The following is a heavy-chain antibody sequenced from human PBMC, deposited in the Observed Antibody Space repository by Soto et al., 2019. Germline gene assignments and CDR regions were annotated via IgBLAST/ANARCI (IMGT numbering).Heavy chain of an antibody. D-gene: IGHD3-10*01. Sequence: GGSLRLSCAASGFTFSSYSMNWVRQAPGKGLEWVSYISSSSSTIYYADSVKGRFTISRDNAKNSLYLQMNSLRDEDTAVYYCARGTATGSRITMVRGVIGWFDPWGQGTLVTVSS. CDR3: ARGTATGSRITMVRGVIGWFDP. CDR1: GFTFSSYS. V-gene: IGHV3-48*02. J-gene: IGHJ5*02. CDR2: ISSSSSTI.